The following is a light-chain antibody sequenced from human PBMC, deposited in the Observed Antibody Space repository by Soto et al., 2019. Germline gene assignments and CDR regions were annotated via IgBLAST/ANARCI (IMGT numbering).Light chain of an antibody. Sequence: PGERATLSCRASQSVSSTYLVWYQQKPGQAPRLLIYGASTRATGIPDRFSGSGSGTDFTLTISRLEPEDFAVYYCQHYGNSLWTFGQGTTVESK. CDR1: QSVSSTY. J-gene: IGKJ1*01. V-gene: IGKV3-20*01. CDR3: QHYGNSLWT. CDR2: GAS.